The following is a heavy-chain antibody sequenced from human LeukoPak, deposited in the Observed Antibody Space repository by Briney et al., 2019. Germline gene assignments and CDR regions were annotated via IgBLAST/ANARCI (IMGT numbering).Heavy chain of an antibody. D-gene: IGHD6-25*01. CDR3: ARHELERLAQPFSYYYYGMDV. J-gene: IGHJ6*02. Sequence: ASETLSLTCAVYGGSFSGYYWSWIRQPPGKGLEWIGYIYYSGSTNYNPSLKSRVTISVDTSKNQFSLKLSSVTAADTAVYYCARHELERLAQPFSYYYYGMDVWGQGTTVTVSS. CDR1: GGSFSGYY. CDR2: IYYSGST. V-gene: IGHV4-59*08.